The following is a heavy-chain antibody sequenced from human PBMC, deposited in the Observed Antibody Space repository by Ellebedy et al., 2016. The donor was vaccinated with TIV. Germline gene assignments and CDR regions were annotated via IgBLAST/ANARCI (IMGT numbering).Heavy chain of an antibody. J-gene: IGHJ4*02. D-gene: IGHD2-2*01. CDR3: AREPAATTYAIDY. CDR2: VNHSGST. CDR1: SGSFSGHD. V-gene: IGHV4-34*09. Sequence: SETLSLTXAVYSGSFSGHDWTWIRQPPGKGLEWIGEVNHSGSTNYSPSLKSRVTISVDTSKNQFSLKLSSVTAADTAVYYCAREPAATTYAIDYWGQGTLVTVSS.